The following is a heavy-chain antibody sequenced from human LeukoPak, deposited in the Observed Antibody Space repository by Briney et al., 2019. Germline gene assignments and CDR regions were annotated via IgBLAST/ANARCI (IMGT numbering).Heavy chain of an antibody. CDR2: MYTSGAT. D-gene: IGHD3-10*01. V-gene: IGHV4-4*07. J-gene: IGHJ3*02. CDR1: GDSMNSYY. CDR3: ARDQVFGSGVKAFDI. Sequence: KSSATLSLTCSVSGDSMNSYYWSWIRQPAGKGLEWIGRMYTSGATKYHPSFQSRVTMSVDTSKNHFYLRLNSLTVADTAVYYCARDQVFGSGVKAFDIWGQGTLVIVSS.